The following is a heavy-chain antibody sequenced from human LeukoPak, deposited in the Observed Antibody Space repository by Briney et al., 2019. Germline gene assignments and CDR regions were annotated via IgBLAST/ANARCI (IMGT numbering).Heavy chain of an antibody. D-gene: IGHD4-17*01. J-gene: IGHJ5*02. V-gene: IGHV4-4*07. CDR3: ARDVATVTTPWFDP. CDR1: GGSISSYY. Sequence: SETLSLTCTVSGGSISSYYWSWIRQPAGKGLEWIGRIYTSGSTNYNPSLKSRVTMSVDTSKNQFSLKLSSVTAADTAVYYCARDVATVTTPWFDPWGQGTLVTVSS. CDR2: IYTSGST.